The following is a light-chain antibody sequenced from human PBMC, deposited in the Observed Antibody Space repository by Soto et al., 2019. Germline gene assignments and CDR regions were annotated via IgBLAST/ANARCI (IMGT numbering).Light chain of an antibody. CDR1: QDIKNY. J-gene: IGKJ4*01. V-gene: IGKV1-39*01. CDR2: DAS. Sequence: DIQMTQSPSSLSASVGDRVTITCQASQDIKNYLNWYQQKPGKAPNLLIYDASDLETGVPSRFSGSGSGPDFTLTISSLQPEDFATYYCQQSYSTPRTFGGGAKVDIK. CDR3: QQSYSTPRT.